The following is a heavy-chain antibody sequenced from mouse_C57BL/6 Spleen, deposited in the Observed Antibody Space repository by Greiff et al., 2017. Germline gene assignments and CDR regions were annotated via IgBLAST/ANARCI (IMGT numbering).Heavy chain of an antibody. CDR1: GYTFTDYN. D-gene: IGHD4-1*01. CDR2: INPNNGGT. Sequence: EVQLQQSGPELVKPGASVKMSCKASGYTFTDYNMHWVKQSHGKSLEWIGYINPNNGGTSYNQKFKGKATLTVNKSSSTAYMELRSLTSEDSAVYYCARTGGLGRSYAMDYWGQGTSVTVSS. CDR3: ARTGGLGRSYAMDY. V-gene: IGHV1-22*01. J-gene: IGHJ4*01.